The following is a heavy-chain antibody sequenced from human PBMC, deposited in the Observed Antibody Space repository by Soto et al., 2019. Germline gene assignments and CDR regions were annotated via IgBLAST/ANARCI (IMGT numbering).Heavy chain of an antibody. CDR2: ISWNSGSI. Sequence: EVQLVESGGGLVQPGRSLRLSCAASGFTFDDYAMHWVRQAPGKGLEWVSGISWNSGSIGYADSVKGRFTISRDNAKNSXYPXMNSLRAEDTALYYCAKDSVETFYGDAYYYYGMDVWGQGTTVTVSS. V-gene: IGHV3-9*01. CDR3: AKDSVETFYGDAYYYYGMDV. J-gene: IGHJ6*02. CDR1: GFTFDDYA. D-gene: IGHD4-17*01.